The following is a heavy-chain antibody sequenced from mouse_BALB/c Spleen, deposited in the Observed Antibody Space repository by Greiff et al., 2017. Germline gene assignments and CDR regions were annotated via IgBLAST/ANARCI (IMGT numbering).Heavy chain of an antibody. Sequence: EVKVVESGGGLVQPGGSRKLSCAASGFTFSSFGMHWVRQAPEKGLEWVAYISSGSSTIYYADTVKGRFTISRDNPKNTLFLQMNSLRSEDTAMYYCARDGYSAMDYWGQGTSVTVSS. D-gene: IGHD2-3*01. J-gene: IGHJ4*01. V-gene: IGHV5-17*02. CDR1: GFTFSSFG. CDR3: ARDGYSAMDY. CDR2: ISSGSSTI.